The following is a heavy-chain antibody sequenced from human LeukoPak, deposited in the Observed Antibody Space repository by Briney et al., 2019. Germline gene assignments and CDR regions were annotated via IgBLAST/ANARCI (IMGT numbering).Heavy chain of an antibody. CDR2: ISSDGSST. D-gene: IGHD6-13*01. CDR3: AAGSSWFYSY. CDR1: GFTFSSYW. J-gene: IGHJ4*02. V-gene: IGHV3-74*01. Sequence: GGSLRLSCAAPGFTFSSYWMHWVRQAPGKGLVWVSRISSDGSSTSYAASVKGRFTISRDNANNTLYLQMNSLRAEDTALYYCAAGSSWFYSYWGQGTLVTVSS.